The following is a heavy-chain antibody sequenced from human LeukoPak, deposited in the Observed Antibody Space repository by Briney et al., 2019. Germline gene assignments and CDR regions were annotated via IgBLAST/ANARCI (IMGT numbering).Heavy chain of an antibody. J-gene: IGHJ4*02. D-gene: IGHD1-26*01. CDR2: IYSGGNT. Sequence: GGSLRLSCAASGFTVSDNYMSWVRQAPGKGLEWVSIIYSGGNTYYADSVKGRFTVSRDNSKNTLYLQMNGLRAEDTAVYYCARVIVGTTTRVDYFDYWGQGTLVTVSS. V-gene: IGHV3-66*01. CDR3: ARVIVGTTTRVDYFDY. CDR1: GFTVSDNY.